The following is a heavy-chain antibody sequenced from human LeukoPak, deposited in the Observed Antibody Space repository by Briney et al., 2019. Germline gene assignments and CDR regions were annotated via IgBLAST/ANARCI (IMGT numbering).Heavy chain of an antibody. Sequence: PSETLSLTCTVSGGSISSSSYYWGWIPQPPGKGLEWIGSIYYSGSTYYNPSLKSRVTISVDTSKNQFSLKLSSVTTADTAVYYCARHVLHSPFDHWGQGTLVTVSS. J-gene: IGHJ4*02. CDR3: ARHVLHSPFDH. V-gene: IGHV4-39*01. D-gene: IGHD2-8*01. CDR2: IYYSGST. CDR1: GGSISSSSYY.